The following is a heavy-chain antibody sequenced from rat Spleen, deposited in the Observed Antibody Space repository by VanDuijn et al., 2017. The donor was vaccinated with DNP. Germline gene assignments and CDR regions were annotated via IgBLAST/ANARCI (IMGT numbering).Heavy chain of an antibody. V-gene: IGHV5S23*01. J-gene: IGHJ2*01. D-gene: IGHD1-11*01. CDR2: INTDGGST. CDR3: ARNYGGYRPWDY. Sequence: EVQLVESGGDLVQPGGSLKLSCAASGFTFSNYYMAWVRQTPKKGLEWVASINTDGGSTYYPDSVKGRFTISRDNAENTLYLQMNSLRSEDTATYYCARNYGGYRPWDYWGQGVMVTVSS. CDR1: GFTFSNYY.